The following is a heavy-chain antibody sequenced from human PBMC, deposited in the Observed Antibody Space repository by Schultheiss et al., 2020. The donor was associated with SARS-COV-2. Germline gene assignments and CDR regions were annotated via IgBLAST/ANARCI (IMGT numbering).Heavy chain of an antibody. Sequence: GESLKISCAASGLIFSDYYMTWIRQAPGKGLEWVSYISSSGSTIYYADSVKGRFTISRDNAKNSLYLQMNSLRTEDTALYYCAKARAIPPDYYYGMDVWGQGTTVTVSS. CDR3: AKARAIPPDYYYGMDV. J-gene: IGHJ6*02. CDR2: ISSSGSTI. V-gene: IGHV3-11*01. CDR1: GLIFSDYY.